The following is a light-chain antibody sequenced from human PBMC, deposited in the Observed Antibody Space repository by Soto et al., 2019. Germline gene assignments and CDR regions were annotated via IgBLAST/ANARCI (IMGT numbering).Light chain of an antibody. CDR3: AQYVQQYGCPFCT. Sequence: IVSAQTHGPLTVSPWERATLFXRVSHSVTSTFLAWYQPEPGQSPRILIYXXXSRXTGIPDRCSGSGSGTDFTLNISTMEPEDFAVYSGAQYVQQYGCPFCTFGQGTKVDIK. V-gene: IGKV3-20*01. CDR1: HSVTSTF. CDR2: XXX. J-gene: IGKJ1*01.